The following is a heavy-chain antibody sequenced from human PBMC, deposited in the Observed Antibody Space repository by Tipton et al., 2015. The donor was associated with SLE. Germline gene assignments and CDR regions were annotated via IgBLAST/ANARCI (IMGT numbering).Heavy chain of an antibody. CDR2: VSPDGRTT. D-gene: IGHD3-22*01. CDR3: TRTRITMIGAVDI. V-gene: IGHV3-74*01. Sequence: SLRLSCEGSGFAFSSYWMHWVRQGPGKGLLWVSRVSPDGRTTTHADSVRGRFTISRDNAKNTLYLQMNSLRAEDTAVYYCTRTRITMIGAVDIWGQGTMVTVSS. J-gene: IGHJ3*02. CDR1: GFAFSSYW.